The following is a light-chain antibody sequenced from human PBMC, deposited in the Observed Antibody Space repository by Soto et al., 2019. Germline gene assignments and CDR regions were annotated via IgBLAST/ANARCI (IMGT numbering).Light chain of an antibody. CDR3: SSYTSSSTLGV. J-gene: IGLJ1*01. CDR1: SSDVGGYNY. Sequence: QSALTQPDSVSGSPGQSITISCTGTSSDVGGYNYVSWYQQHPGKAPKLMIYEVSNRPSGVSNRFSGSKSGNTASLTISGLQAEDEADYYCSSYTSSSTLGVFGTGTKLTVL. V-gene: IGLV2-14*01. CDR2: EVS.